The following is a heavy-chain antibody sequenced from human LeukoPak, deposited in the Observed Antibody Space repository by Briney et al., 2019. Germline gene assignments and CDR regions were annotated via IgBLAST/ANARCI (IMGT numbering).Heavy chain of an antibody. J-gene: IGHJ4*02. V-gene: IGHV3-23*01. CDR1: GFTFSDYA. D-gene: IGHD3-10*01. Sequence: GGSLRLSCAASGFTFSDYAMNWVRQAPGKGLEWVSAIRGSGGSTNYADSVKGRFTISRDNSRNTLYLQMNSLRAEDTAVYYCVRERHVGSGSCFGYWGQGTLVTVSS. CDR3: VRERHVGSGSCFGY. CDR2: IRGSGGST.